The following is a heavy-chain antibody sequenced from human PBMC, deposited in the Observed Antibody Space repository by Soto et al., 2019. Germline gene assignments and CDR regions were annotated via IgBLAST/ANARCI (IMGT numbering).Heavy chain of an antibody. V-gene: IGHV4-61*01. CDR3: ARATDEFLGARSRFDP. D-gene: IGHD1-26*01. J-gene: IGHJ5*02. CDR1: GASVNNPSYF. Sequence: SETLSLTCIVSGASVNNPSYFWTWIRQPPGKRPEWLGYIYFSETTDYNPSLKSRVTISIDTSKNQFSLKLTSVTAVDTGVYYCARATDEFLGARSRFDPWGPGTPVTVSS. CDR2: IYFSETT.